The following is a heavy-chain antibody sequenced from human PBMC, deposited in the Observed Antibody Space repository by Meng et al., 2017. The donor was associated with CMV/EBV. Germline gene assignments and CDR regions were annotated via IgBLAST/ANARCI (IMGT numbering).Heavy chain of an antibody. Sequence: GGSLRLSCAASGFTFSSYAMSWVRQAPGKGLEWVSAISGSGGSTYYADSVKGRVTISRDNSKNTLYLQMNSLRAEDTAVYYCAKLEKWLVLAGLDYWGQGTLVTVSS. CDR3: AKLEKWLVLAGLDY. CDR1: GFTFSSYA. CDR2: ISGSGGST. V-gene: IGHV3-23*01. D-gene: IGHD6-19*01. J-gene: IGHJ4*02.